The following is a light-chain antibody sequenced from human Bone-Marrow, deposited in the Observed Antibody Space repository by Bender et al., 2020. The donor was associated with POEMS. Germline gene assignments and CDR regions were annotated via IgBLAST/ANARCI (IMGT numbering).Light chain of an antibody. CDR2: QDT. CDR1: DLGDKY. V-gene: IGLV3-1*01. J-gene: IGLJ2*01. Sequence: SYEVTQPPSVSVSPGQTASITCSGDDLGDKYVAWYQQKPGQSPVLVIYQDTKRPSGIPERFSGSKSGTSAYLAITGLQAEDEADYYCQSYDSSLRFGGGTKLTVL. CDR3: QSYDSSLR.